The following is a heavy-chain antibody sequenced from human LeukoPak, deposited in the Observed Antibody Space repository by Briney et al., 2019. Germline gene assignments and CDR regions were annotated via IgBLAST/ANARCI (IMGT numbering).Heavy chain of an antibody. D-gene: IGHD2-15*01. CDR2: IYTSGST. CDR3: ARDVLGYCSGGSCYSPWFDP. J-gene: IGHJ5*02. CDR1: GGSISSYY. Sequence: SETLSLTWTVSGGSISSYYWSWIRQPPGKGLEWIGRIYTSGSTNYNPSLKSRVTMSVDTSKNQFSLKLSSVTAADTAAYYCARDVLGYCSGGSCYSPWFDPWGQGTLVTVSS. V-gene: IGHV4-4*07.